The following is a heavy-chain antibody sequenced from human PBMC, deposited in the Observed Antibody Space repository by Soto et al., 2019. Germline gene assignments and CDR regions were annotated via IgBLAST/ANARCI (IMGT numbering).Heavy chain of an antibody. Sequence: SETLSLTCAVYGGSFSGYYWSWIRQPPGKGLEWIGEINHSGSTNYNPSLKSRVTISVDTSKNQFSLKLSSVTAADTAVYYCARRGKGLRSWFDPWGQGTPVTVSS. D-gene: IGHD2-15*01. V-gene: IGHV4-34*01. J-gene: IGHJ5*02. CDR1: GGSFSGYY. CDR2: INHSGST. CDR3: ARRGKGLRSWFDP.